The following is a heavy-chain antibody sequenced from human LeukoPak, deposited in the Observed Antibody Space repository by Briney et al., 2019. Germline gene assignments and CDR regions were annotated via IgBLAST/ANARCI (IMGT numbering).Heavy chain of an antibody. CDR1: GYTFTTYA. J-gene: IGHJ4*02. CDR2: INAGTAYT. D-gene: IGHD2-15*01. V-gene: IGHV1-3*01. Sequence: ASVKVSCKALGYTFTTYAMHWVRQAPGQRLEWMGWINAGTAYTKYSQKFQGRVTFTRDTSASTAYMELSSLRSEDTAVYYCAREYCSGGSCYPWSYWGQGTLVTVSS. CDR3: AREYCSGGSCYPWSY.